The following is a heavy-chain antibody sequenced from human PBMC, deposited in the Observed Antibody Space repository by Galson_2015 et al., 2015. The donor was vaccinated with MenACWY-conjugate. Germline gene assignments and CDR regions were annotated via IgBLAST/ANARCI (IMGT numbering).Heavy chain of an antibody. D-gene: IGHD2-15*01. V-gene: IGHV3-53*04. CDR1: GFTVSSNY. Sequence: SLRLSCAASGFTVSSNYMSWVRQAPGKGLEWVSVIYSGGSTYYADSVKGRFTISRHNSKNTLYLQMNSLRAEDTAVYYCARDRVVVAATPWSHDDAFDIWGQGTMVTVSS. CDR3: ARDRVVVAATPWSHDDAFDI. J-gene: IGHJ3*02. CDR2: IYSGGST.